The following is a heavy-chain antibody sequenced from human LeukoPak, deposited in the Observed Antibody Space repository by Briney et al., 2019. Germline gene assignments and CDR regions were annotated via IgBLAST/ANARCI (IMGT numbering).Heavy chain of an antibody. D-gene: IGHD5-18*01. CDR1: GYTFTSYY. V-gene: IGHV1-46*01. J-gene: IGHJ4*02. CDR2: INPSGGST. Sequence: ASVKVSCKASGYTFTSYYMHWVRQAPGQGLEWMGIINPSGGSTSYAQKFQGRVTMTRDTSTSTVYMELSSLRSEDTAVYYCARGRDTAMVSDYYFDYWGQRTLVTVSS. CDR3: ARGRDTAMVSDYYFDY.